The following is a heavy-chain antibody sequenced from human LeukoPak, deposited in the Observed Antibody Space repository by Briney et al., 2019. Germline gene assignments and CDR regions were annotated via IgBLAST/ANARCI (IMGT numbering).Heavy chain of an antibody. CDR2: MNGDGSST. J-gene: IGHJ4*02. CDR1: GFTFSNYW. D-gene: IGHD1-26*01. CDR3: ARRHPNSGSNDY. V-gene: IGHV3-74*01. Sequence: GGSLRLSCAASGFTFSNYWMHWVRQAPGKGLVWVSRMNGDGSSTSYADSVKGRFTISRDNAKNTLYLQMNSLRAEDTAVYYCARRHPNSGSNDYWGQGTLVTVSS.